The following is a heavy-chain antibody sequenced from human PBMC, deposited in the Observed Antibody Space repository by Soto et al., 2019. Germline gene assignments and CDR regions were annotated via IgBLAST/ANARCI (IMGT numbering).Heavy chain of an antibody. CDR3: ARAYYDILSGYSPFDY. J-gene: IGHJ4*02. CDR2: INHSGST. Sequence: SETLSLTCAVYGGSFSGYYWSWIRQPPEKGLEWIGEINHSGSTYYNPSLKSRVTISVDTSKNQFSLKLSSVTAADTAVYYCARAYYDILSGYSPFDYWGQGTLVTVSS. CDR1: GGSFSGYY. V-gene: IGHV4-34*09. D-gene: IGHD3-9*01.